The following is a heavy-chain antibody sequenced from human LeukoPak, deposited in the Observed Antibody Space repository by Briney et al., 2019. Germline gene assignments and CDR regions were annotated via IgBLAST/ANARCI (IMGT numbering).Heavy chain of an antibody. CDR1: GFTFSSYG. J-gene: IGHJ4*02. CDR2: NSGSGGST. Sequence: GGSLRLSCAASGFTFSSYGMSWVRQAPGKGLEWVSANSGSGGSTYYADSVKGRFTISRDNSRSTLYLQMNSLRAEDTAVYYCARDPRSRSYDILTGYSHWGQGTLVTVSS. D-gene: IGHD3-9*01. CDR3: ARDPRSRSYDILTGYSH. V-gene: IGHV3-23*01.